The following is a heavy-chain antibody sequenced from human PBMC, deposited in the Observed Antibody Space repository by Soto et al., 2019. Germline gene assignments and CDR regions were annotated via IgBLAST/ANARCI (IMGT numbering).Heavy chain of an antibody. V-gene: IGHV4-30-2*01. CDR2: IYHSVSN. D-gene: IGHD5-12*01. Sequence: PSETLSLTCAVSGGSISSSGYSWSWIRHPPGKGLEWIGYIYHSVSNSYNPSLKSRVTISVDRSKNQFSLKLSSVTAADTAVYYCARRDGYNTSDYWGKGTIVTVSS. J-gene: IGHJ4*02. CDR1: GGSISSSGYS. CDR3: ARRDGYNTSDY.